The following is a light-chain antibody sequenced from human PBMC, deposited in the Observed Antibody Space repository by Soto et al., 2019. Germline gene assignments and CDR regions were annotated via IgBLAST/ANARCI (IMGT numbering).Light chain of an antibody. CDR2: WAS. J-gene: IGKJ4*01. CDR3: QQYYSPPLT. V-gene: IGKV4-1*01. CDR1: QSVLYSSNNKNY. Sequence: DIVMTQSPDSLAVSLGERATINCKSSQSVLYSSNNKNYLAWYQQKPGQPPKLLIYWASTRESGVPDRFSGNGSGTDFTLSISSLQAEDVAVYYCQQYYSPPLTFGGGTKVEIK.